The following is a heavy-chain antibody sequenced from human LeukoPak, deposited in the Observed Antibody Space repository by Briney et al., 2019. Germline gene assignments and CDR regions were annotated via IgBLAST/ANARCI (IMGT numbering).Heavy chain of an antibody. J-gene: IGHJ4*02. Sequence: ASVKVSCRASGHTFTSYDINWVRQATGQGLEWMGWMNPNSGNTGYAQKFQGRVTMTGNTSISTAYMELSSLRSEDTAVYYCARDCSSTSCYMGDYWGQGTLVTVSS. CDR2: MNPNSGNT. V-gene: IGHV1-8*01. D-gene: IGHD2-2*02. CDR3: ARDCSSTSCYMGDY. CDR1: GHTFTSYD.